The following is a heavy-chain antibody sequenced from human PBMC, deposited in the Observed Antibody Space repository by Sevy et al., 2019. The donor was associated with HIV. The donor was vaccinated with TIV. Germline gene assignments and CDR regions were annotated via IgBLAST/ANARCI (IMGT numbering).Heavy chain of an antibody. Sequence: GGSLRLSCAASGFTFSSYAMSWVRQAPGKGLEWVSAISGSGGSKYYADSVKGRFTISRDNSKNTLYLQMHSLRVEDTGVYYCARESGGDWYLDYWGQGTLVTVSS. CDR3: ARESGGDWYLDY. CDR2: ISGSGGSK. D-gene: IGHD2-21*02. V-gene: IGHV3-23*01. J-gene: IGHJ4*02. CDR1: GFTFSSYA.